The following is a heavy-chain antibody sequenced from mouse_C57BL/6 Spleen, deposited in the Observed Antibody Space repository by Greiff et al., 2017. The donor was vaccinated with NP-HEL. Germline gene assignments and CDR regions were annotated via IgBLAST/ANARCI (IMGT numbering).Heavy chain of an antibody. J-gene: IGHJ2*01. CDR3: ARGEPQALGSYFEY. D-gene: IGHD2-13*01. V-gene: IGHV1-80*01. CDR1: GYAFSRYC. CDR2: LYPGVGDT. Sequence: QVQLQQSGAELVKPGASVKISCKASGYAFSRYCLNWVKQRPGTGLVWIGQLYPGVGDTNYNGKFKGKATLTADKSSSTAYMQLSSLTSEDSAVYFWARGEPQALGSYFEYWGKGTTRTVSS.